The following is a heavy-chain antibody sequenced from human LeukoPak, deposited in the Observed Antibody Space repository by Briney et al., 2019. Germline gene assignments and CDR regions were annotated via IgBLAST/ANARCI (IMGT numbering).Heavy chain of an antibody. CDR1: GGTFSSYA. J-gene: IGHJ3*02. CDR3: ASRTNYYDSSGYYYGGAFDI. V-gene: IGHV1-69*13. CDR2: IIPIFGTA. Sequence: ASVKVSCKASGGTFSSYAISWVRQAPGQGLEWMGGIIPIFGTANYAQKFQGRVTITADESTSTAYMELSSLRSEDTAVYYCASRTNYYDSSGYYYGGAFDIWGQGTMVTVSS. D-gene: IGHD3-22*01.